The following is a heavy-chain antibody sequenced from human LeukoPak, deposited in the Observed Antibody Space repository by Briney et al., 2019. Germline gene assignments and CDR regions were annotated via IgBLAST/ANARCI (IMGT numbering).Heavy chain of an antibody. D-gene: IGHD1-26*01. CDR3: AKEGGIVGATTEGSFQH. J-gene: IGHJ1*01. CDR2: ISWNSGSI. CDR1: GFTFSSYW. V-gene: IGHV3-9*01. Sequence: HPGGSLRLSCAASGFTFSSYWMHWVRQAPGKGLEWVSGISWNSGSIGYADSVKGRFTISRDNAKNSLYLQMNSLRAEDTALYYCAKEGGIVGATTEGSFQHWGQGTLVTVSS.